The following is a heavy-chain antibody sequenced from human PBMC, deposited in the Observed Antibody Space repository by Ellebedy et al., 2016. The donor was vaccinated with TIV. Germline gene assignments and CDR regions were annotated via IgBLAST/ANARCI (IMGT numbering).Heavy chain of an antibody. J-gene: IGHJ4*02. CDR3: AGGRPTHGGDFDS. V-gene: IGHV1-8*02. D-gene: IGHD1-1*01. CDR1: GYTFTSYA. CDR2: MNPNSGNT. Sequence: ASVKVSCKASGYTFTSYAMHWVRQATGQGLEWMGWMNPNSGNTGYAQKFQGRVTMTRNTSISTAYMELSSLRSEDTAVYFCAGGRPTHGGDFDSWGQGTLVTVSS.